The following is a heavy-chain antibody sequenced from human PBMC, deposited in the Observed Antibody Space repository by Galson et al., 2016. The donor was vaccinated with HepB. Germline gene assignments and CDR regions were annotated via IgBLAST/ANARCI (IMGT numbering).Heavy chain of an antibody. J-gene: IGHJ4*02. D-gene: IGHD1-26*01. CDR2: IYYTGHT. V-gene: IGHV4-30-4*01. Sequence: TLSLTCTVSGDSISTDVYYWNWIRQPPGKGLQWIGYIYYTGHTYYNPSLKSRFTISVDTSKNQFSLKLTSLTAADTAVYYCARGGSFSGALENWGQGTLVTVSS. CDR3: ARGGSFSGALEN. CDR1: GDSISTDVYY.